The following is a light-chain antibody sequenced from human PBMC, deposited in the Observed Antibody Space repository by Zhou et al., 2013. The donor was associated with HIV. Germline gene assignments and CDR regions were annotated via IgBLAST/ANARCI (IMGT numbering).Light chain of an antibody. CDR2: GAS. J-gene: IGKJ2*01. CDR1: QSVSSS. Sequence: EIVMTQSPATLSVSPGERATLSCRANQSVSSSLAWYQQKPGQAPRLLIYGASTRATGIPARFSGSGSGTEFTLTISSMQSEDFAVYYCQQYNNWPERTFGLGDQAGDQT. V-gene: IGKV3-15*01. CDR3: QQYNNWPERT.